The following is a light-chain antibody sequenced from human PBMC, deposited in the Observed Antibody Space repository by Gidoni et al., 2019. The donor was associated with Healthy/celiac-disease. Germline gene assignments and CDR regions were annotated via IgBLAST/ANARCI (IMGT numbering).Light chain of an antibody. V-gene: IGKV1-9*01. CDR2: AAS. Sequence: DIQLTQSPSFLSASVGDRVTITCRASQGISSYLAWYQQKPGKAPKLLIYAASTLQSGVPSRFSGSGSGTEFTLTINSLQPEDFATYYCQQLNSYLPYTFGQXTKLEIK. J-gene: IGKJ2*01. CDR1: QGISSY. CDR3: QQLNSYLPYT.